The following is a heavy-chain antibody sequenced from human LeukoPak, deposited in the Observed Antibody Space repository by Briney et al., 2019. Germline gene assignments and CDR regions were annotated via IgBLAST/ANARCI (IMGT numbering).Heavy chain of an antibody. CDR3: ARGPTRRQLLD. CDR1: GFTVSDNY. J-gene: IGHJ4*02. CDR2: FHSGGST. V-gene: IGHV3-53*01. Sequence: GGSLRLSCAASGFTVSDNYMTWVRQAPGKGLEWVSVFHSGGSTYYADSAKGRFTISRDNSKNTMYLQMNSLRAEDTAVYYCARGPTRRQLLDWGQGALVTVSS. D-gene: IGHD5-24*01.